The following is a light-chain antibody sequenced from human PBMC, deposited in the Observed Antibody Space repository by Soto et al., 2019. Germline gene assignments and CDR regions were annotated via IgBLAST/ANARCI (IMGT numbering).Light chain of an antibody. V-gene: IGKV1-27*01. CDR2: AAS. J-gene: IGKJ1*01. CDR3: QKYDSAPWT. Sequence: DIQMTQSPSFLSAFVGDRVTITCRASQGISSSLAWYQQKPGEAPKLLIQAASTLQPGVPSRFSGSGSGTEFTLTINSLQPEDVTTYYCQKYDSAPWTFGQGTKAGIK. CDR1: QGISSS.